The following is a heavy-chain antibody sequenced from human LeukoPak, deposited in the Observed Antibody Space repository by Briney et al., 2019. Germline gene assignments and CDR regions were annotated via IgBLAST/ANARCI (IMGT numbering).Heavy chain of an antibody. D-gene: IGHD2-2*01. CDR2: IYPGDSDT. CDR1: GYSFNSYW. CDR3: ARVGPAATYYYYGMDV. Sequence: GESLKISCKGSGYSFNSYWIGWVRQMPGKGLEWMGIIYPGDSDTRYSPSFQGQVTISADKSISTAYLQWSSLKASDTAMYYCARVGPAATYYYYGMDVWGQGTTVTVSS. V-gene: IGHV5-51*01. J-gene: IGHJ6*02.